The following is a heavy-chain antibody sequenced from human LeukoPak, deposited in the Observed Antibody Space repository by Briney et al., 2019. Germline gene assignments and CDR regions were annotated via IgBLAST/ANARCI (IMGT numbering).Heavy chain of an antibody. CDR2: ITNGGTSR. V-gene: IGHV3-11*01. J-gene: IGHJ4*02. D-gene: IGHD2-15*01. Sequence: GGSLRLPCAASGFTFRNHFMTWIRQAPGEGVEFVSHITNGGTSRWYADSVKGRFTISRDDAKDSLFLHMNSLRAEDTAVYYCANIAYSSIDFWGQGTLVTVS. CDR3: ANIAYSSIDF. CDR1: GFTFRNHF.